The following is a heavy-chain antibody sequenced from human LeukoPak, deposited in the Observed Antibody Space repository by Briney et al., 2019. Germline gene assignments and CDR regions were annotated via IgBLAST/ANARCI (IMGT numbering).Heavy chain of an antibody. CDR3: ARDRGYGYLFDY. CDR1: GFTFSSSW. D-gene: IGHD5-18*01. CDR2: INTDGSIT. Sequence: PGGSLRLSCAASGFTFSSSWMHWVRQVPGRGLVWVSRINTDGSITTYADSVKGRFTISRDNAKNTVYLQMNSLRAEDTAVYYCARDRGYGYLFDYWGQGTLVTVSS. J-gene: IGHJ4*02. V-gene: IGHV3-74*01.